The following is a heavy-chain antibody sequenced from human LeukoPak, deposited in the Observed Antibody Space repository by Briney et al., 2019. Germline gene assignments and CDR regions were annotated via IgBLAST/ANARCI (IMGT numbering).Heavy chain of an antibody. CDR3: ARNLGNSPFDY. D-gene: IGHD4-23*01. Sequence: GGSLRLSCAASGFTFSSYWMHWVRQAPGKGLVWVSCINTDGSSTTYADSVKGRFTISRDNAKNTLYLQMNSLRAEDTAVYYCARNLGNSPFDYWGQGTLVTVSS. V-gene: IGHV3-74*01. CDR1: GFTFSSYW. J-gene: IGHJ4*02. CDR2: INTDGSST.